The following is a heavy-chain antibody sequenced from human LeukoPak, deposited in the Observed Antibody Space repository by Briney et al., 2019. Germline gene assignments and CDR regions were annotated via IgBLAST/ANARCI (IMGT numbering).Heavy chain of an antibody. CDR3: AKSHDYGDYEIGGIVDY. CDR1: GFTFSSYG. CDR2: IRYDGSNK. V-gene: IGHV3-30*02. D-gene: IGHD4-17*01. Sequence: GGSLRLSCAASGFTFSSYGMHWVGQAPGNGLELVAFIRYDGSNKYYADSVKGRFTISRDNSKNTLYLQMNSLRAEDTAVYYCAKSHDYGDYEIGGIVDYWGQGTLVTVSS. J-gene: IGHJ4*02.